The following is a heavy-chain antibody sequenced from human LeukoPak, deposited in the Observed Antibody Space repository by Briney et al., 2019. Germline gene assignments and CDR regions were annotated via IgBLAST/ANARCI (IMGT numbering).Heavy chain of an antibody. D-gene: IGHD3-10*01. Sequence: PGGSLRLSCAASGFSFGDHGMNWVRQPPGKGLEWISGINGNSGSAGYGDSVKGRFTISRDNAKNSLYLQMDNLRAEDTAFYFCARGKVGYLVRGAPLDYWGQGTLVIVSS. V-gene: IGHV3-20*04. J-gene: IGHJ4*02. CDR2: INGNSGSA. CDR3: ARGKVGYLVRGAPLDY. CDR1: GFSFGDHG.